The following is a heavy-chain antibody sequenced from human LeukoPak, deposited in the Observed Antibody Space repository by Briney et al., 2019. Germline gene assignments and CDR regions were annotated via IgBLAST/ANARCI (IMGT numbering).Heavy chain of an antibody. CDR1: GFTFSSYS. Sequence: GGSLRLSCAASGFTFSSYSMNWVRQAPGKGLEWVSSISSSSYIYYADSVKGRFTISRDNAKNSLYLQMNSLRAEDTAVYYCARGSQWELLHAFDIWGQGTMVTVSS. J-gene: IGHJ3*02. CDR3: ARGSQWELLHAFDI. CDR2: ISSSSYI. D-gene: IGHD1-26*01. V-gene: IGHV3-21*01.